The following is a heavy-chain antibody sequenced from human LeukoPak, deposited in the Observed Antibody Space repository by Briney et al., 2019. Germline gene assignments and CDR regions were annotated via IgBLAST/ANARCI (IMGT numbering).Heavy chain of an antibody. D-gene: IGHD3-22*01. CDR3: ATISYDSNAYFDY. Sequence: GGSLRLSCAASGFTFSNYWMHWVRQAPGKGLAWVSSISGDGTNTNYADSVKGRFTISRDNAKNTLYLQMHSLGAEDTAVYYCATISYDSNAYFDYWGQGTLVTVSS. CDR2: ISGDGTNT. V-gene: IGHV3-74*01. CDR1: GFTFSNYW. J-gene: IGHJ4*02.